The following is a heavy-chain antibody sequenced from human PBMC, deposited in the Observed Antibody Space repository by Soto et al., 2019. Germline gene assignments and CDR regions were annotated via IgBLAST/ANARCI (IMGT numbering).Heavy chain of an antibody. CDR1: GFILGDYA. D-gene: IGHD3-9*01. CDR2: IWYDGSNK. Sequence: PGGSLRLSCSASGFILGDYALHWVRQAPGKGLEWLAVIWYDGSNKYYADSVKGRFTISRDNSKNTLYLQMNSLRAEDTAVYYCARSDKYYDILTGRYYYYGMDVWGQGTTVTVSS. V-gene: IGHV3-30*07. J-gene: IGHJ6*02. CDR3: ARSDKYYDILTGRYYYYGMDV.